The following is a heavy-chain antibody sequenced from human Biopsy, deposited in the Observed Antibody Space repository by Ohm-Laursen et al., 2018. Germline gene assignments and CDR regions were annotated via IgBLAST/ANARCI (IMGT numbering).Heavy chain of an antibody. V-gene: IGHV4-31*01. Sequence: SQTLSRTCSVSGGSINSGGHFWGWVRQSPGKGLEWIGYIYDNGDTYYNPSLMSLVSISADTSKNQVSLRLNSVTAADTAVYYCTRVRTFGGVIGGYYFDSWGQGTLVTVPS. CDR1: GGSINSGGHF. CDR3: TRVRTFGGVIGGYYFDS. CDR2: IYDNGDT. J-gene: IGHJ4*02. D-gene: IGHD3-16*02.